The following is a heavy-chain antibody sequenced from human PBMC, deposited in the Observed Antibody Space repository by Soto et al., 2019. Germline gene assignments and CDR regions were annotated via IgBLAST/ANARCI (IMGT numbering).Heavy chain of an antibody. D-gene: IGHD6-19*01. Sequence: QLQLQESGSGLVKPSQTLSLTCAVSGGSISSGGYSWRWIRQPPGNGLEWIGYIYHSGSTYYNPSLKSRVTISVDRSKNQFSLKLSSVTAADTAVYYCASAGGLGAVAADYWGQGTLVTVSS. CDR3: ASAGGLGAVAADY. CDR2: IYHSGST. CDR1: GGSISSGGYS. J-gene: IGHJ4*02. V-gene: IGHV4-30-2*01.